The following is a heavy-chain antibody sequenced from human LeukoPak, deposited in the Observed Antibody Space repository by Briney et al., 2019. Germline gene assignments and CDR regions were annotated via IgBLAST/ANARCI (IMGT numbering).Heavy chain of an antibody. V-gene: IGHV1-2*02. J-gene: IGHJ4*02. Sequence: ASVKVSCKASGYTFTGYYMHWVRQAPGQGLEWMGWINPNSGGTNYAQKFQGRVTMTRDTSISTAYMELSRLRSDDTAVYYCARVLIGDYYGSGSYSIPDYWGQGTLVTVSS. CDR3: ARVLIGDYYGSGSYSIPDY. CDR1: GYTFTGYY. D-gene: IGHD3-10*01. CDR2: INPNSGGT.